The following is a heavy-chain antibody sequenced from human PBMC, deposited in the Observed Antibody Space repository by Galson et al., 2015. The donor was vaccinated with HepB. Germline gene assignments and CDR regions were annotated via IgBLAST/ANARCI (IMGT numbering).Heavy chain of an antibody. D-gene: IGHD6-6*01. V-gene: IGHV3-7*03. CDR3: ARAKYSSSATYYFYYYMDV. J-gene: IGHJ6*03. CDR1: GFTLNHYW. Sequence: SLRLSCAASGFTLNHYWMTWVRQAPGKGLEWVANIKQDGSETYYVDSVKGRSTISRDNAKNSLYLQMNSLRAEDTAVYYCARAKYSSSATYYFYYYMDVWGKGTTVTVSS. CDR2: IKQDGSET.